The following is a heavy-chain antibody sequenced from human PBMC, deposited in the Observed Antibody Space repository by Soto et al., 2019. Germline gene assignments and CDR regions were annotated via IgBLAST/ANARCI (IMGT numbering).Heavy chain of an antibody. J-gene: IGHJ4*02. Sequence: EVQLLESGGGLVQPGGSLRLSCAASGFTFSSYAMSWVRQAPGKGLEWVSAISGSGGSTYYADSVKGRFTISRDNSKNTLYLQMNSLRAEDTAVYYCAKGSRITIFGVPPEGDYWGQGTLVTVSS. V-gene: IGHV3-23*01. D-gene: IGHD3-3*01. CDR2: ISGSGGST. CDR3: AKGSRITIFGVPPEGDY. CDR1: GFTFSSYA.